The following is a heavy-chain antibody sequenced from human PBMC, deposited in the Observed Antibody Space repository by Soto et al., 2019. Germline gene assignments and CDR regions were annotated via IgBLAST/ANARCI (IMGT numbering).Heavy chain of an antibody. D-gene: IGHD3-16*02. Sequence: PGGSLRLSCAASGFTFSSYGMHWVRQAPGKGLEWVAVISYDGSNKYYADSVKGRFTISRDNSKNTLYLQMNSLRAEDTAVYYCVESYQTLDSWRQGTLVTVSS. V-gene: IGHV3-30*03. CDR2: ISYDGSNK. CDR1: GFTFSSYG. J-gene: IGHJ4*02. CDR3: VESYQTLDS.